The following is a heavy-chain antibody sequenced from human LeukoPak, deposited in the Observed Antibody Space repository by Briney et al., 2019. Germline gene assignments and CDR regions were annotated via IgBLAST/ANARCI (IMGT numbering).Heavy chain of an antibody. V-gene: IGHV4-61*02. Sequence: SETLPLTCSVSGGSIISGGLYWSWIRQPAGQELEYLVRISSTGSTNYNPSLRSRVTISADTSKNHFSLKLTSVTAADTAVYYCARWTTCGGDCHILDYWGQGILVTVSS. CDR2: ISSTGST. J-gene: IGHJ4*02. CDR1: GGSIISGGLY. D-gene: IGHD2-21*02. CDR3: ARWTTCGGDCHILDY.